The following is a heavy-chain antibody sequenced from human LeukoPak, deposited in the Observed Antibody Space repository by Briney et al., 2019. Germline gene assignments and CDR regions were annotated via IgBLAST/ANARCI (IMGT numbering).Heavy chain of an antibody. V-gene: IGHV4-39*07. D-gene: IGHD5-18*01. J-gene: IGHJ4*02. Sequence: PSETLSLTCTVSGGSISSGSYYWGWIRQPPGKGLEWIGSIYYSGSTYYNPSLKSRVTISVDTSKNQFSLKLRSVTAADTAVYYCARDRMGTVMVPIDYWGQGTLVTVSS. CDR1: GGSISSGSYY. CDR3: ARDRMGTVMVPIDY. CDR2: IYYSGST.